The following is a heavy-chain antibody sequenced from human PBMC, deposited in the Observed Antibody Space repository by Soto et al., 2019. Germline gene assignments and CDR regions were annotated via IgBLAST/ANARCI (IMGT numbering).Heavy chain of an antibody. CDR1: GYTFTSYA. V-gene: IGHV1-3*01. Sequence: QVQLVQSGAEVKKPGASVKVSCKASGYTFTSYAMHWVRQAPGQRREWMGWINAGNGNTKYSQKFQGRVTITRDTSASTAYMELSSLRSEDTAVYYCARVGARMVRGVIWRGMDVWGQGTTVTVSS. J-gene: IGHJ6*02. CDR2: INAGNGNT. D-gene: IGHD3-10*01. CDR3: ARVGARMVRGVIWRGMDV.